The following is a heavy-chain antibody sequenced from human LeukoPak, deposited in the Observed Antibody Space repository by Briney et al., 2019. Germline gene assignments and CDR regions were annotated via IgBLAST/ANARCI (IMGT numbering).Heavy chain of an antibody. CDR3: ARGGGNAPFDY. J-gene: IGHJ4*02. V-gene: IGHV3-74*01. D-gene: IGHD1-1*01. Sequence: PGGALRLSCAASGFTFSSSWMHWVRQAPGKGVVWVSRIKTVWSSTTYPRFLNGRSTISIDNANNTLYLQMNSLRAEDTAVYYFARGGGNAPFDYWGQGTLVTVSS. CDR2: IKTVWSST. CDR1: GFTFSSSW.